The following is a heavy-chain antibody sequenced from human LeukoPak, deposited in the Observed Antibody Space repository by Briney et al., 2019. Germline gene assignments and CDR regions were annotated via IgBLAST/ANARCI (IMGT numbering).Heavy chain of an antibody. V-gene: IGHV1-46*01. CDR3: ARAVTSYMDV. J-gene: IGHJ6*03. CDR2: INPSGGST. CDR1: GYTFTSYY. Sequence: ASVKVSCKASGYTFTSYYMHWVRQAPGQGLEWMGIINPSGGSTSYAQKFQGRVTMYRNTSISTAYMELSSLRSENTAVYYCARAVTSYMDVWAKGPRSPSP.